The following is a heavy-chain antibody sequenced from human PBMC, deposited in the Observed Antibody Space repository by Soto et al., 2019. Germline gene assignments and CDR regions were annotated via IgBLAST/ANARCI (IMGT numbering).Heavy chain of an antibody. CDR3: ARAMVVTQNWFDP. J-gene: IGHJ5*02. CDR2: IYHSGST. Sequence: PSETLSLTCAVSGGSISSDGYSWSWIRQPPGKGLEWIGYIYHSGSTYYNPSLKSRVTISVDRSKNQFSLKLSSVTAADTAVYYCARAMVVTQNWFDPWGQGTLVTVSS. V-gene: IGHV4-30-2*01. D-gene: IGHD2-21*02. CDR1: GGSISSDGYS.